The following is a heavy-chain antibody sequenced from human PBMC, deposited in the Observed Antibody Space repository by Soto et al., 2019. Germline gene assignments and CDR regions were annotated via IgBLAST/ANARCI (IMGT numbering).Heavy chain of an antibody. Sequence: SETLSLTSTVSGYSISNYVWTWIRQSPGKGLEWVGYVSTSGSTDFNPSLKSRVTISVDTSKNQVSLKLRSVTAADTAVYYCARHGGTFDPWGQGTLVTVS. D-gene: IGHD3-16*01. CDR1: GYSISNYV. CDR2: VSTSGST. CDR3: ARHGGTFDP. V-gene: IGHV4-59*08. J-gene: IGHJ5*02.